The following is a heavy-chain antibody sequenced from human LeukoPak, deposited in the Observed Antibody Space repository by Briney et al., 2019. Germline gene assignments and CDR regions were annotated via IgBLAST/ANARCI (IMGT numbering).Heavy chain of an antibody. J-gene: IGHJ6*04. D-gene: IGHD2-2*01. V-gene: IGHV4-61*01. CDR1: GGSVSSGSYY. CDR3: ARDGPIVVVPAAIPGYYYYGMDV. Sequence: SETLSLTCTVPGGSVSSGSYYWSWIRQPPGKGLEWIGYIYYSGSTNYNPSLKSRVTISVDTSKNQFSLKLSSVTAADTAVYYCARDGPIVVVPAAIPGYYYYGMDVWGKGTTVTVSS. CDR2: IYYSGST.